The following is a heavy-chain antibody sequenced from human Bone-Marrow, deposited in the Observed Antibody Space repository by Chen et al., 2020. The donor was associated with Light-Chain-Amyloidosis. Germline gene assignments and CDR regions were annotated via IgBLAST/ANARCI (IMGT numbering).Heavy chain of an antibody. J-gene: IGHJ3*01. CDR1: GNTFTTFY. CDR2: IHPGSGDT. V-gene: IGHV1-46*01. CDR3: ARDRFAFDS. Sequence: QVQLVQSGAEMKKPGASVKLSCKSSGNTFTTFYMHWVLQAPGQGLEWMGVIHPGSGDTNYAHKIQGRFTMTRDTSTSTVYMELSSLRSEDTAMYYCARDRFAFDSWGQGTMVTVSS.